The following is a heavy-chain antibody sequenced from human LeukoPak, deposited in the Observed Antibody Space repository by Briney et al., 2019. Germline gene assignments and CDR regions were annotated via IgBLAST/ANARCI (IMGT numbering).Heavy chain of an antibody. D-gene: IGHD3-3*01. CDR3: ARGLLLEWLYFDY. J-gene: IGHJ4*02. Sequence: PGGSLRLSCAASGFTVSSNYMSWVRQAPGKGLEWVSVIYSGGSTYYADSVKGRFTISRDNSKNTLYLQMNSPRAEDTAVYYCARGLLLEWLYFDYWGQGTLVTVSS. CDR2: IYSGGST. V-gene: IGHV3-66*02. CDR1: GFTVSSNY.